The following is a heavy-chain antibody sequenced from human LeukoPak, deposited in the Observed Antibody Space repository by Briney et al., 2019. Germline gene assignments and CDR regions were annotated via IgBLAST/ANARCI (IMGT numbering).Heavy chain of an antibody. CDR1: GFTFSSYA. CDR2: ISYDGSNK. V-gene: IGHV3-30-3*01. D-gene: IGHD6-13*01. J-gene: IGHJ4*02. Sequence: GGSLRLSCAASGFTFSSYAMHWVRQAPGKGLEWVAVISYDGSNKYYADSVKGRFTISRDNSKSTLYLQMNSLRAEDTAVYYCARPGDSSSWYYFDYWGQGTLVTVSS. CDR3: ARPGDSSSWYYFDY.